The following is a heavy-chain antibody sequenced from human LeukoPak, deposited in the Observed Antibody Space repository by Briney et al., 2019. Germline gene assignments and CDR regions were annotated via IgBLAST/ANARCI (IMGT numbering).Heavy chain of an antibody. CDR1: GYTFTSYG. CDR3: ARVPGGYCSSTSCYAGYFQH. D-gene: IGHD2-2*01. CDR2: ISAYNGNT. J-gene: IGHJ1*01. V-gene: IGHV1-18*01. Sequence: GASVKVSCKASGYTFTSYGISWVRQAPGQGLEWMGWISAYNGNTNYAQKLQGRVTMTTDTSTSTGYMELRRLRSDDTAVYYCARVPGGYCSSTSCYAGYFQHWGQGTLVTVSS.